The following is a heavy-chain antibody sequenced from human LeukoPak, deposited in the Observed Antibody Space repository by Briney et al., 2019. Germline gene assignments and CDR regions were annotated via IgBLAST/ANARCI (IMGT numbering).Heavy chain of an antibody. CDR3: AKMGIAVAGTTGFDY. CDR1: GFTFSSYA. D-gene: IGHD6-19*01. Sequence: GGSLRLSCAASGFTFSSYAMSWVRQAPGKGLEWVSAISGSGGSPYYADSVKGRFTISRDNSKNTLYLQMNSLGAEDTAVYYCAKMGIAVAGTTGFDYWGQGTLVTVYS. J-gene: IGHJ4*02. CDR2: ISGSGGSP. V-gene: IGHV3-23*01.